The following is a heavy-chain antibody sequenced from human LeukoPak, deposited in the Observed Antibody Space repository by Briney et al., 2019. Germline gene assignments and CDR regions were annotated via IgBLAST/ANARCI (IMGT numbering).Heavy chain of an antibody. CDR3: ARAFHDSGTDFNFGY. J-gene: IGHJ4*02. CDR2: IYSGGIT. CDR1: GLTVSSNY. Sequence: GGSLRLSCVASGLTVSSNYMTWVRQAPGKGLEWVSIIYSGGITYYADSEKGRFTISRDNSKNTLYLQMYSLRAEDTAIYYCARAFHDSGTDFNFGYWGQGTLVTV. V-gene: IGHV3-53*01. D-gene: IGHD3-10*01.